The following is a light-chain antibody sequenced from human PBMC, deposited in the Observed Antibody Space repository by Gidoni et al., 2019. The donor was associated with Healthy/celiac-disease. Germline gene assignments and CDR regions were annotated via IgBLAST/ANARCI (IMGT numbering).Light chain of an antibody. CDR3: QSYDSSHYV. V-gene: IGLV1-40*01. CDR2: GNS. J-gene: IGLJ1*01. Sequence: QSVMTQPPAVSGAPGQRVTISCTGSSSNIGAGYDVHWYQQLPGTAPKLLIDGNSNRPSGVPDRFSGSKSGTSASRAITGLQAEDEADYYCQSYDSSHYVFGTGTKVTVL. CDR1: SSNIGAGYD.